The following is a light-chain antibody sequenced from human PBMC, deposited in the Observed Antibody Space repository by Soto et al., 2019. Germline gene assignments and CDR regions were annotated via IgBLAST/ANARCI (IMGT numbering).Light chain of an antibody. CDR3: LSYDIHIRSPPHV. CDR1: SSNIGAGRD. J-gene: IGLJ1*01. V-gene: IGLV1-40*01. CDR2: GDS. Sequence: QPVLTQPPSVSGAPGQRVTISCTGSSSNIGAGRDVHWYQQLPGTAPRLLIYGDSNRPSGVPDRFSGSKSGASASLAITGLHAEDHAHYHCLSYDIHIRSPPHVFATGTKVTAL.